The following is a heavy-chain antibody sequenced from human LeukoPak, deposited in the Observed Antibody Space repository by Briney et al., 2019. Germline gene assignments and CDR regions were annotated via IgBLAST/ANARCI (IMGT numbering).Heavy chain of an antibody. CDR2: IIPIFGTA. D-gene: IGHD3-22*01. V-gene: IGHV1-69*13. CDR3: ARDQVSYYYDSDAFDI. Sequence: SVKVSCKASGGTFSSYAISWVRQAPGQGLEWMGGIIPIFGTANYAQKFQGRVTITADESTSTAYMELSSLRSEDTAVYYCARDQVSYYYDSDAFDIWGQGTMVTVSS. J-gene: IGHJ3*02. CDR1: GGTFSSYA.